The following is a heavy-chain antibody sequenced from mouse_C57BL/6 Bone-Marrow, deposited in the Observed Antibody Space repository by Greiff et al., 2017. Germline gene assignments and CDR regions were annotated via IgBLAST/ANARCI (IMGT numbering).Heavy chain of an antibody. V-gene: IGHV1-64*01. CDR1: GYTFTSYW. Sequence: QVQLQQPGAELVKPGASVKLSCKASGYTFTSYWMHWVKQRPGQGLEWIGMIHPSSGSTNYNEKFKSKATLTVDKSSSTAYMQLSSLTSEYSAVDYCAVDGYYVGFAYWGQGTLVTVSA. J-gene: IGHJ3*01. D-gene: IGHD2-3*01. CDR2: IHPSSGST. CDR3: AVDGYYVGFAY.